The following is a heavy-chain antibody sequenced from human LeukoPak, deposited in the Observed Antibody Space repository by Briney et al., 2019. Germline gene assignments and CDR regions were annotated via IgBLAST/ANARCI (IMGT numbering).Heavy chain of an antibody. CDR2: ITSSSTYM. V-gene: IGHV3-21*01. CDR3: AELGITMIGGV. D-gene: IGHD3-10*02. Sequence: GGSLRLSCAASGFTFSTYNMNWVRRTPGKGLEWVSSITSSSTYMFYADSVRGRFTISRDNAENSLFLQMNSLRDEDTAVYYCAELGITMIGGVWGKGTTVTISS. CDR1: GFTFSTYN. J-gene: IGHJ6*04.